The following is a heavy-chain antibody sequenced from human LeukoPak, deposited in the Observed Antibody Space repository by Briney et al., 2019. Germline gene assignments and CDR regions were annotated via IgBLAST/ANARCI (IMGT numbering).Heavy chain of an antibody. V-gene: IGHV3-30*18. CDR1: GFTFSSCG. CDR3: AKDLSLHYGSGSLPDY. J-gene: IGHJ4*02. D-gene: IGHD3-10*01. CDR2: ISYDGSNK. Sequence: GRSLRLSCAASGFTFSSCGMHWVRQAPGKGLEWVAVISYDGSNKYYADSVKGRFTISRDNSKNTLYLQMNSLRAEDTAVYYCAKDLSLHYGSGSLPDYWGQGTLVTVSS.